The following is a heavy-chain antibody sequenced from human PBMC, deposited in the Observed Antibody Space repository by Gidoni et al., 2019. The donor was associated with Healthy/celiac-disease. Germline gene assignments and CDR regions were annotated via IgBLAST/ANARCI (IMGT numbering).Heavy chain of an antibody. Sequence: QVQLVESGGGVVQPGRSLRLSCAASGFTFSSFAMHWVRQDPGKGLEWVEVNSYDGSNKYYADSVKGRFTISRDNSKNTLYLQMNSLRAEDTAVYYCAISLRPHFDWLYPHDYYYGMDVWGQGTTVTVSS. CDR3: AISLRPHFDWLYPHDYYYGMDV. D-gene: IGHD3-9*01. CDR1: GFTFSSFA. V-gene: IGHV3-30-3*01. J-gene: IGHJ6*02. CDR2: NSYDGSNK.